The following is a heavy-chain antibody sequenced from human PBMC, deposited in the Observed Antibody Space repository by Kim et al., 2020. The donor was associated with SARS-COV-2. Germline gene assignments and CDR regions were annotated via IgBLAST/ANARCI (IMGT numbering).Heavy chain of an antibody. J-gene: IGHJ1*01. V-gene: IGHV3-15*01. Sequence: GGSLRLSCAAAGFIFSDGWMSWVRQAPGKGLEWVARIKSKGGGGTTDYAAPVRGRFTISRDDSKNTLYLEMNSLKIEDTAVYFCVHCTSDRAYAAWYFYQWGQGTLVTVSS. D-gene: IGHD5-12*01. CDR2: IKSKGGGGTT. CDR3: VHCTSDRAYAAWYFYQ. CDR1: GFIFSDGW.